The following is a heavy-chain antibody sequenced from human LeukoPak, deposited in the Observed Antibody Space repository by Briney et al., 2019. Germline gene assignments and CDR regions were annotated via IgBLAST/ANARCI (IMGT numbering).Heavy chain of an antibody. CDR3: ARQGRHIAAAGHWYLDL. CDR1: GGSISSYY. D-gene: IGHD6-13*01. V-gene: IGHV4-59*08. CDR2: IYYSGST. Sequence: SETLSLTCTVSGGSISSYYWSWIRQPPGKGLEWIGYIYYSGSTNYNPSLKSRVTISVDTSKNQFSLKVSSVTAADTAGYYCARQGRHIAAAGHWYLDLWGRGTLVTVSS. J-gene: IGHJ2*01.